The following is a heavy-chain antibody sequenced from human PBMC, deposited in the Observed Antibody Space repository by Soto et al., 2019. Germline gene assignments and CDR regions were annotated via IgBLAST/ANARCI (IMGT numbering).Heavy chain of an antibody. CDR3: AKDSYYHDTSGYYIFDY. Sequence: TLSLTCTVSGGSISSGDYYWSWIRQPPGKGLEWIGYIYYSGSTYYNPSLKSRVTISVDTSKNQFSLKLSSVTAADTAVYYCAKDSYYHDTSGYYIFDYWGQGTLVTVSS. D-gene: IGHD3-22*01. CDR1: GGSISSGDYY. J-gene: IGHJ4*02. CDR2: IYYSGST. V-gene: IGHV4-30-4*01.